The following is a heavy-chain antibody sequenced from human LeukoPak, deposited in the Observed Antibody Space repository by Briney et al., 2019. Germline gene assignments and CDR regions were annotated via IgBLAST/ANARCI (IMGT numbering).Heavy chain of an antibody. V-gene: IGHV1-46*01. Sequence: ASVKVSCKASGYTFTGYYMHWVRQAPGQGLEWMGWINPNSGGSTSYAQKFQGRVAMTRDTSTSTVYMELSGLRSEDTAVYNCARAPRYRGGDYFDYWGQGTLVTVSS. D-gene: IGHD3-10*01. CDR1: GYTFTGYY. J-gene: IGHJ4*02. CDR2: INPNSGGST. CDR3: ARAPRYRGGDYFDY.